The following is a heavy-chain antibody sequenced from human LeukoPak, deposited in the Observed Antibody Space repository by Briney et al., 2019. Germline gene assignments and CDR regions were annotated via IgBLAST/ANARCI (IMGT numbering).Heavy chain of an antibody. Sequence: PSETLSLTCTVSGGSISSYYWSWIRQPPGKGLEWLGYIYYSGSTNYNPSLKSRVTISVDTSKNQFSLKLSSVTAADTAVYYCARRTQLNGPLYDILTGYHDAFDIWGQGTMVTVSS. V-gene: IGHV4-59*08. CDR1: GGSISSYY. J-gene: IGHJ3*02. D-gene: IGHD3-9*01. CDR2: IYYSGST. CDR3: ARRTQLNGPLYDILTGYHDAFDI.